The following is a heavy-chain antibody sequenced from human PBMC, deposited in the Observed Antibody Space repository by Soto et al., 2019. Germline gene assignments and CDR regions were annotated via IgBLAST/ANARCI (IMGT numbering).Heavy chain of an antibody. V-gene: IGHV4-59*01. Sequence: PSETLSLTCTVSGGSMSSYYWSWIRQPPGKGLEWIGYIYYSGSTNYNPSLKSRVTISVDTSKNQFSLKLSSVTAADTAVYYCARGNSWNYERVYFDYWGQGTLVTVSS. CDR2: IYYSGST. CDR1: GGSMSSYY. CDR3: ARGNSWNYERVYFDY. J-gene: IGHJ4*02. D-gene: IGHD1-7*01.